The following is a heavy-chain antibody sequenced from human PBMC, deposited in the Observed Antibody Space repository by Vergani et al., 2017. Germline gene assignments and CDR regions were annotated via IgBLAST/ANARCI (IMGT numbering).Heavy chain of an antibody. V-gene: IGHV1-18*04. CDR1: GYTFTSYG. Sequence: QVQLVQSGAEVKKPGASVKVSCKASGYTFTSYGISWVRQAPGQGLEWMGWISAYNGNTNYAQKLQGRVTMTTDTSTSTAYMELRSLRSDDTPVYYCARDLYYYDSSGYPDYWGQGTLVTVSS. D-gene: IGHD3-22*01. CDR2: ISAYNGNT. CDR3: ARDLYYYDSSGYPDY. J-gene: IGHJ4*02.